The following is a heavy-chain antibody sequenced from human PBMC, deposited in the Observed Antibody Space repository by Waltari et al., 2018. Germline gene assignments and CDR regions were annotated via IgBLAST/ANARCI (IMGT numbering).Heavy chain of an antibody. CDR3: ARAYYYDSSGYYSSRYYYYYGMDV. J-gene: IGHJ6*02. Sequence: VQLVQSGAEVKKPGSSVKVSCKASGGTFSSYAISWVRQAPGQGLEWMGGIIPIFGTANYAQKFQGRVTITADESTSTAYMELSSLRSEDTAVYYCARAYYYDSSGYYSSRYYYYYGMDVWGQGTTVTVSS. CDR1: GGTFSSYA. CDR2: IIPIFGTA. V-gene: IGHV1-69*01. D-gene: IGHD3-22*01.